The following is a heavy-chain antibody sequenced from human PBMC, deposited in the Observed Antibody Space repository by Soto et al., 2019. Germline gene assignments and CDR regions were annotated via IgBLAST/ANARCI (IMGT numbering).Heavy chain of an antibody. Sequence: ASVKVSCKASGYTFTSYGISWVRQAPGQGLEWMGWISAYNGNTNYAQKLQGRVTMTTDTSTSTAYMELRSLRSDDTAVYYCARGGADSLTGFLWDYYYMDVWGKGTTVTVSS. J-gene: IGHJ6*03. CDR1: GYTFTSYG. CDR2: ISAYNGNT. D-gene: IGHD3-9*01. V-gene: IGHV1-18*01. CDR3: ARGGADSLTGFLWDYYYMDV.